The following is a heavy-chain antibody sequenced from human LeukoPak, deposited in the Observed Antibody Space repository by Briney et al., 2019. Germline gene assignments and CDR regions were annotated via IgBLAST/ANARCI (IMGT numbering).Heavy chain of an antibody. CDR2: IYYSGST. J-gene: IGHJ4*02. V-gene: IGHV4-39*01. Sequence: PSETLSLTCTVSGGSISSSSYYWGWIRQPPGKGLEWIGSIYYSGSTYYNPSLKSRVTISVDTSKNQFSLKLSSVTAADTAVYYCARHTSRWLQFRGAFDYWGQGTLVTVSS. CDR3: ARHTSRWLQFRGAFDY. CDR1: GGSISSSSYY. D-gene: IGHD5-24*01.